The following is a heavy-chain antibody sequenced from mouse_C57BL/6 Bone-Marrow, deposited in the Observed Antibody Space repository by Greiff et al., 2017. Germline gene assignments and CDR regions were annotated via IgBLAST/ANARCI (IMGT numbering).Heavy chain of an antibody. J-gene: IGHJ2*01. CDR3: ARRSTTVNN. D-gene: IGHD1-1*01. CDR2: IYPGSGNT. CDR1: GYTFTSYG. V-gene: IGHV1-81*01. Sequence: LQESGAELARPGASVKLSCKASGYTFTSYGISWVKQRTGPGLEWIGEIYPGSGNTYYNEKFKGKATLTADKSSSTTYMELTSLTAEDSAVYFFARRSTTVNNWVQDTPLTVSS.